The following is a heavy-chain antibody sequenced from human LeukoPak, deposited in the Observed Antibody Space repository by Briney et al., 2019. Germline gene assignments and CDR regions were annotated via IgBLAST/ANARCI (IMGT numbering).Heavy chain of an antibody. V-gene: IGHV3-7*01. Sequence: GVSLRLSCAVSGFTFSTYWMAWVRQDPGKGLEWVANINQDGSAKYSVSSVKGRFTISRDNAKNSLYLQMNSLRAEDTGVYYCATSSDAPANMWGQGTLVTVSS. CDR2: INQDGSAK. CDR3: ATSSDAPANM. D-gene: IGHD1-14*01. J-gene: IGHJ4*02. CDR1: GFTFSTYW.